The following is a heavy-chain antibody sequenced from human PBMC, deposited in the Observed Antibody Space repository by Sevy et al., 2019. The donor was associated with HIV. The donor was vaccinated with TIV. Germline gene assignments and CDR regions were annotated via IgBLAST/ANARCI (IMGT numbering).Heavy chain of an antibody. Sequence: GGSLRLSCAASEFTFSSYWRSWVRQAPGKGLEWVANIKQDGSEKYYVDSVKGRFTISRDNAKNSLYLQMNSLRAEDTAVYYCARDYPYPEGDSGSYYHYYYGMDVWGQGTTVTVSS. CDR1: EFTFSSYW. D-gene: IGHD1-26*01. CDR2: IKQDGSEK. V-gene: IGHV3-7*01. CDR3: ARDYPYPEGDSGSYYHYYYGMDV. J-gene: IGHJ6*02.